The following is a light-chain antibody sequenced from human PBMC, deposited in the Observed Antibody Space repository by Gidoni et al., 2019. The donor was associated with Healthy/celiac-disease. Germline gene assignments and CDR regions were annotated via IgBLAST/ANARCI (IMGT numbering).Light chain of an antibody. Sequence: DVVMTQSPLSLPVTLGQPASISCRSSQSLVSSDGISFLNWFQQSAGQSPRRLIYKVSNRDSGVPDRFSGSWSGTDFTLKISRVEAEDVGIYYCMQGTHWPCSFGQGTRLEIK. V-gene: IGKV2-30*01. CDR2: KVS. CDR1: QSLVSSDGISF. CDR3: MQGTHWPCS. J-gene: IGKJ2*04.